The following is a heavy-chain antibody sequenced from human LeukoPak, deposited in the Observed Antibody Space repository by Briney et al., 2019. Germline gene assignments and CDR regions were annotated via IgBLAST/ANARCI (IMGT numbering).Heavy chain of an antibody. CDR1: GYTFIDYY. CDR2: INPNIPNTDDT. D-gene: IGHD7-27*01. Sequence: ASVKVSCKASGYTFIDYYIHWVRQAPGQGLEGMGRINPNIPNTDDTCYAQNFQGSVTMTRDTSISTASMELSRLTSDNTAVYYCARDLPSTSNWELDYWGQGTLVTVSS. V-gene: IGHV1-2*06. J-gene: IGHJ4*02. CDR3: ARDLPSTSNWELDY.